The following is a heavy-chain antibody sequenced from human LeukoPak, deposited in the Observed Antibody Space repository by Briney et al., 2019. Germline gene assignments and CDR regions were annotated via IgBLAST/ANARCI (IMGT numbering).Heavy chain of an antibody. Sequence: GASVKVSCKASGYTFTSYDINWVRQATGQGLEWMGWMNPNSGNTGYAQKFQGRVTMTRNTSISTAYMELSSLRSEDTAVYYCARSSSSWPTTPVWGQGTTVTVSS. J-gene: IGHJ6*02. CDR1: GYTFTSYD. CDR2: MNPNSGNT. CDR3: ARSSSSWPTTPV. V-gene: IGHV1-8*01. D-gene: IGHD6-13*01.